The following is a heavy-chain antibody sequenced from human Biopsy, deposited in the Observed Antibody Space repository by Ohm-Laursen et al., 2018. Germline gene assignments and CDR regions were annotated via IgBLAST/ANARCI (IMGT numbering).Heavy chain of an antibody. D-gene: IGHD2-2*02. CDR3: ARIPILVVPAAIVYRHRRHLQGLDV. V-gene: IGHV2-70*16. CDR1: GFSLNTRGMS. Sequence: TQTLTLSCTLSGFSLNTRGMSVTWIRQPPGKALEWLARLDWDDAKFYSESLKTRLTISTGTSENHVVLTLSDVAPVDTATYYCARIPILVVPAAIVYRHRRHLQGLDVWGQGTTVIVSS. J-gene: IGHJ6*02. CDR2: LDWDDAK.